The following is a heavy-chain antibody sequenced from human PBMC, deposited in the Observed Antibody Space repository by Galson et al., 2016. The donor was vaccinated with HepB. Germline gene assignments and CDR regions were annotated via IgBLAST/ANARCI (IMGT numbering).Heavy chain of an antibody. V-gene: IGHV4-61*01. Sequence: SETLSLTCSVSGGSVSSDSHYWSWIRQPPGKGLEWIGYIYYSGSTNCNPSLKSRVTISVDTSKNQFSLKLSSVTAADTAVYYCARDQATVTTNRWFDPWGQGTLVTVSS. J-gene: IGHJ5*02. CDR1: GGSVSSDSHY. CDR3: ARDQATVTTNRWFDP. CDR2: IYYSGST. D-gene: IGHD4-17*01.